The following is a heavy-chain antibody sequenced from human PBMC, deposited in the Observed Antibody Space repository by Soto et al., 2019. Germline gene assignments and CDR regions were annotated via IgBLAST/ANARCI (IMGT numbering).Heavy chain of an antibody. CDR3: ARDQGYYGMDV. J-gene: IGHJ6*02. V-gene: IGHV3-20*03. CDR1: FDDYG. CDR2: INWNGGST. Sequence: FDDYGMSWVRQAPGTGLEWVSGINWNGGSTGYADSVKGRFTISRDNAKNSLYLQMNSLRAEDTALYYCARDQGYYGMDVWGQGTTVTVSS.